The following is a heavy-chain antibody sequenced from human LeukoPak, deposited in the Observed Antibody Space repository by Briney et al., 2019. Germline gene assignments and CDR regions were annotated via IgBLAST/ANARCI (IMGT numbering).Heavy chain of an antibody. Sequence: GGSLRLSCAASGFTFTIYAMSWVRQAPGKGLEWVSAITGSGGHTYYADSVKGRFTISRDNSKNSLYLQMNSLRAEDTAVYYCAKESSGGWYFDYWGQGTLVTVSS. CDR3: AKESSGGWYFDY. CDR2: ITGSGGHT. CDR1: GFTFTIYA. V-gene: IGHV3-23*01. J-gene: IGHJ4*02. D-gene: IGHD6-19*01.